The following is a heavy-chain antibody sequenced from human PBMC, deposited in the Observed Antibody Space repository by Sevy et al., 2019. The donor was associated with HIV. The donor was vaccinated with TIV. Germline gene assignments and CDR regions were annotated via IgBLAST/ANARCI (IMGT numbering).Heavy chain of an antibody. Sequence: GESLKISCAASGFTFDDYGMSWVRQAPGKGLEWVSGINWNGGSTGYADSVKGRFTISRDNAKNSLYLQMNSLRAEDTALYYCARDTTALYYVYVWGVYRYTVDAFDIWGQGTMVTVSS. CDR3: ARDTTALYYVYVWGVYRYTVDAFDI. CDR2: INWNGGST. V-gene: IGHV3-20*04. J-gene: IGHJ3*02. D-gene: IGHD3-16*02. CDR1: GFTFDDYG.